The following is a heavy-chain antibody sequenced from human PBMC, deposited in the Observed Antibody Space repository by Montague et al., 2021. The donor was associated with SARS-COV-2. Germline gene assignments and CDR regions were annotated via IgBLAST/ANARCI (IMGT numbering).Heavy chain of an antibody. D-gene: IGHD3-10*01. CDR1: GGSISSSSYY. V-gene: IGHV4-39*01. J-gene: IGHJ4*02. Sequence: SETLSLTCTVYGGSISSSSYYWGWIRRPPGKGLEWIGSIYYSGTTYYNPSLKSRVTISVDTSKNQFSLKLSSVTAADTAVYYCARHVRSVMARGPDFDYWGQGTLVTVSS. CDR2: IYYSGTT. CDR3: ARHVRSVMARGPDFDY.